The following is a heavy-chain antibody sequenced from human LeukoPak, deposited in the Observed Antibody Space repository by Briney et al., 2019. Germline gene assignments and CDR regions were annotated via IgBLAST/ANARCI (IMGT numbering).Heavy chain of an antibody. J-gene: IGHJ4*02. CDR1: GGSISSSSYY. D-gene: IGHD1-26*01. CDR2: IYYSGST. V-gene: IGHV4-39*07. CDR3: ARDTPPLLVGALRFDY. Sequence: SETLSLTCTVSGGSISSSSYYWGWIRQPPGKGLEWIGSIYYSGSTYYNPSLKSRVTISVDTSKNQFSLKLSSVTAADTAVYYCARDTPPLLVGALRFDYWGQGTLVTVSS.